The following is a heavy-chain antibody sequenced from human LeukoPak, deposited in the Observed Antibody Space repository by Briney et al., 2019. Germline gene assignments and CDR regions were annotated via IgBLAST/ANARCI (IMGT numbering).Heavy chain of an antibody. D-gene: IGHD2-15*01. CDR1: GFTFTSYA. Sequence: PGGSLRLSCAASGFTFTSYAMSWVRQAPGKGLEWVSTLSASGGSTYYADSVKGRFTISRDNSKNTLYLQMNSLRAEDTAVYYCAKAGRIVVVVAATHWGQGTLVTVSS. J-gene: IGHJ4*02. CDR3: AKAGRIVVVVAATH. CDR2: LSASGGST. V-gene: IGHV3-23*01.